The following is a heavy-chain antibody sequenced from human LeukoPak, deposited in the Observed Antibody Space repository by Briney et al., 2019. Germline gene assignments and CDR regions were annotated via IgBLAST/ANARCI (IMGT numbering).Heavy chain of an antibody. V-gene: IGHV4-39*07. CDR3: ARDYAGGDGYNNSPYYFDY. Sequence: SETLSLTCTVSGGSISSSSYYWGWIRQPPGKGLEWIGSIYYIGSTYYNPSLKSRVTISVDTSTKQFSLKLSSVTAADTAVYYCARDYAGGDGYNNSPYYFDYWGQGTLVTVSS. J-gene: IGHJ4*02. CDR2: IYYIGST. D-gene: IGHD5-24*01. CDR1: GGSISSSSYY.